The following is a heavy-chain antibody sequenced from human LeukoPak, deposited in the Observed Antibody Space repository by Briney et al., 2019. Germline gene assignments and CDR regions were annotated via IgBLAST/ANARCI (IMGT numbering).Heavy chain of an antibody. D-gene: IGHD6-19*01. CDR3: TRARVVTVPGTADYYFYMDV. Sequence: GGSLRLSCAASGFTFNTYAMNWVRQAPGKGLEWVSSMTTISTLMYYAASVKGRFIVSRDNAKNSLYLQMNSLRAEDTAVYYGTRARVVTVPGTADYYFYMDVWGRRTTVTVSS. CDR2: MTTISTLM. V-gene: IGHV3-21*01. J-gene: IGHJ6*03. CDR1: GFTFNTYA.